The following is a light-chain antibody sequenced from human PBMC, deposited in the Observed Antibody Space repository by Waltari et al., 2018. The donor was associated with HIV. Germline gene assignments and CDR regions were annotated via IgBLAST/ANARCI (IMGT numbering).Light chain of an antibody. Sequence: QSALTQPASVSGSPGQSITISCTGTSSDVGAYNFVSLYQQHPGKAPKLMIYDVSSRPSGVSDRFSGSKSGNTASLTISGLQAEDEADYYCGSYTSISTLVFGGGTKLTVL. V-gene: IGLV2-14*03. CDR3: GSYTSISTLV. J-gene: IGLJ3*02. CDR1: SSDVGAYNF. CDR2: DVS.